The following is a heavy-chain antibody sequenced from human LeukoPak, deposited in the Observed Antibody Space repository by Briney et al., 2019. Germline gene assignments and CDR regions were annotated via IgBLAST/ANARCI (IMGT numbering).Heavy chain of an antibody. CDR3: TRGSPTVSAGYN. CDR2: VYTDGRT. CDR1: GFTVNRDY. Sequence: PGESLRLSCAASGFTVNRDYMFWVRQSPGKGLEGVSVVYTDGRTFYADSVKGRFTISRDDSKNTVVLQINKLRAEDTAIYFCTRGSPTVSAGYNWGRGTVVTVSS. D-gene: IGHD1-1*01. J-gene: IGHJ4*02. V-gene: IGHV3-53*01.